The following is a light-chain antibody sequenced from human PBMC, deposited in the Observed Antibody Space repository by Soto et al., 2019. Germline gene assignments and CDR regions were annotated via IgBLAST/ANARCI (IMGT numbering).Light chain of an antibody. CDR1: QNVASY. J-gene: IGKJ3*01. Sequence: EMVLTQSPATLSLSPGESATLSCRASQNVASYLAWFQQKPGQPPRLLVYDVSTRATGIPARFSGSGSETDFTLTISSLDPEDFAFYYCQQRSRWPFTFGPGTKVDIK. V-gene: IGKV3-11*01. CDR2: DVS. CDR3: QQRSRWPFT.